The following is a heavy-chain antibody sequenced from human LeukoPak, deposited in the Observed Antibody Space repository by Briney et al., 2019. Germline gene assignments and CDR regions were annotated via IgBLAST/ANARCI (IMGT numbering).Heavy chain of an antibody. V-gene: IGHV1-46*01. CDR3: ARDSGMVRGDYYYYMDV. J-gene: IGHJ6*03. CDR1: GYTFTSYY. D-gene: IGHD3-10*01. CDR2: INPSGGST. Sequence: GASVKVSCKASGYTFTSYYMHWVRQAPGQGLEWMGIINPSGGSTSYAQKFQGRVTMTRDMSTSTVYMELSSLRSEDTAVYYCARDSGMVRGDYYYYMDVWGKGTTVTISS.